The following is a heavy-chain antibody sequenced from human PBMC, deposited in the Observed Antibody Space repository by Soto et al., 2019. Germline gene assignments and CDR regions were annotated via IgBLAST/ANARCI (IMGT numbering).Heavy chain of an antibody. CDR3: VSQRTTVPTQAYFDY. CDR1: GGSVTNSSYY. J-gene: IGHJ4*02. Sequence: SETLSLTCTVSGGSVTNSSYYWGWTRQSPGKGLEWIGSVYYRGRSYSKSSVKSRVTISVDTSKNRFSLSLNSVTASDTAVYFCVSQRTTVPTQAYFDYWGPGALVTVS. V-gene: IGHV4-39*01. D-gene: IGHD4-17*01. CDR2: VYYRGRS.